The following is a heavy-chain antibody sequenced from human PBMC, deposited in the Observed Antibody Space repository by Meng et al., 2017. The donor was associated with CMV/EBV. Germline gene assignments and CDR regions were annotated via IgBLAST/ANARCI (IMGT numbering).Heavy chain of an antibody. J-gene: IGHJ6*02. V-gene: IGHV4-59*01. CDR3: ARVRVPAATYYYYGMDV. CDR1: GGSISSYY. CDR2: IYYSGST. D-gene: IGHD2-2*01. Sequence: SETLSLTCTVSGGSISSYYWSWIRQPPGKGLEWIGYIYYSGSTNHNPSLKSRVTISVDTSKNQFSLKLSSVTAADTAVYYCARVRVPAATYYYYGMDVWGQGTTVTVSS.